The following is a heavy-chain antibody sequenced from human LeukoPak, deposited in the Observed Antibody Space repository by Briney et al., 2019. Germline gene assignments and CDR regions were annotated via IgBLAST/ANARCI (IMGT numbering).Heavy chain of an antibody. Sequence: GGSLRLSCAASGFTFSNYAMSWVRQAPGKGLDWVSTISPSDSSTYYAASVKGRLTISRDNSKNTLYLQMNSLRAEDTAVYYCAKRGSGEDYWGQGTLVTVSS. CDR3: AKRGSGEDY. J-gene: IGHJ4*02. D-gene: IGHD6-19*01. V-gene: IGHV3-23*01. CDR1: GFTFSNYA. CDR2: ISPSDSST.